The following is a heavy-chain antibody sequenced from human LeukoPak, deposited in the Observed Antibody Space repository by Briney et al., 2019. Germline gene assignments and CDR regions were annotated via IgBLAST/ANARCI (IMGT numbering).Heavy chain of an antibody. Sequence: GGSLRLSCAASGFTFSSYAMSWVRQAPGKGLEWVSAISGSGGSTYYADSVKGRFTISRDNSKNTLYLQMNSLGAEDTAVYYCAKAGLGSGSYPFDYWGQGTLVTVSS. CDR1: GFTFSSYA. V-gene: IGHV3-23*01. J-gene: IGHJ4*02. CDR3: AKAGLGSGSYPFDY. D-gene: IGHD3-10*01. CDR2: ISGSGGST.